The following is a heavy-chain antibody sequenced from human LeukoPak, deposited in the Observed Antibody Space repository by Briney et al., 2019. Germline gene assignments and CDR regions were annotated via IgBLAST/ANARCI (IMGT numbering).Heavy chain of an antibody. J-gene: IGHJ4*02. Sequence: GGSLRLSCAASGFTFSSYGMHWVRQAPGKGLEWVAVISYDGSNKYYADSVKGRFTISRDNSKNTLYLQMNSLRAEDTAVYYCAKDRNIVEVPAAHTPDYWGQGTLVTVSP. V-gene: IGHV3-30*18. CDR2: ISYDGSNK. CDR1: GFTFSSYG. CDR3: AKDRNIVEVPAAHTPDY. D-gene: IGHD2-2*01.